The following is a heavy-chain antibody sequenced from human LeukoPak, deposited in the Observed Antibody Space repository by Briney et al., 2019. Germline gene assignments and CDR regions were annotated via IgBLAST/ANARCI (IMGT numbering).Heavy chain of an antibody. CDR3: ATDGAGFDT. CDR2: INIGGTNT. J-gene: IGHJ5*02. CDR1: GFTFSDYY. V-gene: IGHV3-11*01. Sequence: GGSLRLSCAASGFTFSDYYMSWIRQAPGKGLEWLSYINIGGTNTHYADSVKGRFTISRDNAKKTLYLEMNNLRAEDTAVYYCATDGAGFDTWGQGVLVTVSS.